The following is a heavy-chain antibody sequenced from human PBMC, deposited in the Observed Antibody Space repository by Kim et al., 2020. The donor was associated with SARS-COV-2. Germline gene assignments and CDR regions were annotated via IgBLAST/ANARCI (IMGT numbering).Heavy chain of an antibody. CDR1: GYTFTSYG. J-gene: IGHJ4*02. CDR2: ISAYNGNT. V-gene: IGHV1-18*01. CDR3: ARDLDCTNGVCYFGLQPPFDY. Sequence: ASVKVSCKASGYTFTSYGISWVRQAPGQGLEWMGWISAYNGNTNYAQKLQGRVTMTTDTSTSTAYMELRSLRSDDTAVYYCARDLDCTNGVCYFGLQPPFDYWGQGTLVTVSS. D-gene: IGHD2-8*01.